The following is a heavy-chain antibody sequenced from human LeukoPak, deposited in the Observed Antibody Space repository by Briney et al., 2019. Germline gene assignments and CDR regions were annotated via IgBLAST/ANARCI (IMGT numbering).Heavy chain of an antibody. D-gene: IGHD6-6*01. V-gene: IGHV4-34*01. J-gene: IGHJ4*02. CDR3: ARGLWGYSSSPGYFDY. CDR1: GGSLSGYY. Sequence: PSETLSLTCAVYGGSLSGYYWSWIRQPPGKGLEWIGEINHSGSTNYNPSLKSRVTISVDTSKNQFSLKLSSVTAADTAVYYCARGLWGYSSSPGYFDYWGQGTLVTVSS. CDR2: INHSGST.